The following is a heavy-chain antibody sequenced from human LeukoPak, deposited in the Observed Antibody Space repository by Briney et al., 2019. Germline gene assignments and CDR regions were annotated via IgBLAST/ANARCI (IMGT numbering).Heavy chain of an antibody. CDR1: GYSISSGYY. CDR3: ARGRSPGPKKYYFDY. D-gene: IGHD1-26*01. Sequence: SETLSLTCTVSGYSISSGYYWGWIRQPAGKGLEWIGRIYTSGSTKYNPSLKSRVTMSVDTSQNQFSLKLSSVTAADTAVYYCARGRSPGPKKYYFDYWGQGILVTVSS. J-gene: IGHJ4*02. V-gene: IGHV4-4*07. CDR2: IYTSGST.